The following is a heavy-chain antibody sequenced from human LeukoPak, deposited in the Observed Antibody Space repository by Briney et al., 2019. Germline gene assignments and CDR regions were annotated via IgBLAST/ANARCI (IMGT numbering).Heavy chain of an antibody. CDR3: ARRYRDYSGYDYWYFDL. V-gene: IGHV1-69*06. Sequence: GGSLRLSCAASGFTFSSYAISWVRQAPGQGLEWMGGIIPIFGTANYAQKFQGRVTITADKSTSTAYMELSSLRSEDTAVYYCARRYRDYSGYDYWYFDLWGRGTLVTVSS. J-gene: IGHJ2*01. CDR2: IIPIFGTA. CDR1: GFTFSSYA. D-gene: IGHD5-12*01.